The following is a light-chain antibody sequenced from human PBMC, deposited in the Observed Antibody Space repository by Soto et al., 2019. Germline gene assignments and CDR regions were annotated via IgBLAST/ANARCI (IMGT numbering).Light chain of an antibody. J-gene: IGLJ3*02. CDR1: SSDVGSYKF. CDR2: EVS. CDR3: CSYAGRSTWV. V-gene: IGLV2-23*02. Sequence: QSALTQPASVSGSPGQSITISCTGTSSDVGSYKFVSWYQHHPGKAPKLMIYEVSKRPSGVSNRFSGSKSGNTASLTVSGLQAEDEAYYYCCSYAGRSTWVFGGGTKLTVL.